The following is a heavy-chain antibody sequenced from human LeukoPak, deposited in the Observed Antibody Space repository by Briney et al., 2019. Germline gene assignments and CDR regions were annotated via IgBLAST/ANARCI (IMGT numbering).Heavy chain of an antibody. D-gene: IGHD6-13*01. CDR3: SRVSMAAVGGTGDWYFDL. Sequence: SGTLSLTCTVSGDSISSYYWNWIRQPAGKGLEWIGRIYSSGSTNYNPSLKSRVTMSVDTSKNQFSLKLSSVTAADTAVYYCSRVSMAAVGGTGDWYFDLWGRGTLVTVSS. V-gene: IGHV4-4*07. J-gene: IGHJ2*01. CDR2: IYSSGST. CDR1: GDSISSYY.